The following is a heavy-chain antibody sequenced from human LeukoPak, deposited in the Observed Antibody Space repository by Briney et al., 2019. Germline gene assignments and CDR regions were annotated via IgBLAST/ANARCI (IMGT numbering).Heavy chain of an antibody. D-gene: IGHD4-17*01. J-gene: IGHJ4*02. V-gene: IGHV4-39*07. CDR2: IYYSGTT. Sequence: SETLSLTCTVSGGSISNSDYYWGWIRQPPGKGLEWIGSIYYSGTTYYNPSLKSRVTISMDRSKNQFSLKLTSVTAVDTAVYYCARSRVTVTTIDWGQGTLVAVSS. CDR3: ARSRVTVTTID. CDR1: GGSISNSDYY.